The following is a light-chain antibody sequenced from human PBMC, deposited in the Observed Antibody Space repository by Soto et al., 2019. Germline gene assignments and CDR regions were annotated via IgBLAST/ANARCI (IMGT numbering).Light chain of an antibody. CDR3: SAYAGSNNFVV. V-gene: IGLV2-8*01. CDR2: EVS. Sequence: QSALTQPPSAAGSPGQSVTISCTGTSSDVGGYKYVSWHQQHPGKAPKLMIYEVSKRPSGVPDRFSGSKSGNTASLTVSGLQAEDEADYYCSAYAGSNNFVVFGGGTKLTVL. J-gene: IGLJ3*02. CDR1: SSDVGGYKY.